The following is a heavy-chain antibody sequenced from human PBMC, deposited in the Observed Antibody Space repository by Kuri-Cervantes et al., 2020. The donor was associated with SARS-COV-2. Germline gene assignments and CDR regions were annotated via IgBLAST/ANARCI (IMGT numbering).Heavy chain of an antibody. D-gene: IGHD2-21*01. V-gene: IGHV3-30-3*01. J-gene: IGHJ4*02. CDR1: GFTFSSYA. CDR2: ISYDGSNK. Sequence: GESLKLPCATSGFTFSSYAMHWVRQAPGKELEWVAIISYDGSNKYYADSVKGRFTISRDNSKNTLYLQMNSLGAEDTAVYYCARDRVGVHDYWGQGTLVTVSS. CDR3: ARDRVGVHDY.